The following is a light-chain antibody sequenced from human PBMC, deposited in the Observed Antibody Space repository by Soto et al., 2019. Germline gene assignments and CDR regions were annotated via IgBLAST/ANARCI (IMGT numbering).Light chain of an antibody. CDR2: EVS. J-gene: IGLJ1*01. Sequence: QSALTQPASVSGSHGQSITISCTGTSSDVGGYNYVSWYQQHPGKAPKLMIYEVSHRPSGVSNRFSGSKSGNTASLTISGLQAEDEADYYCSSYTSNSTLYVFGTGTKVTV. CDR3: SSYTSNSTLYV. CDR1: SSDVGGYNY. V-gene: IGLV2-14*01.